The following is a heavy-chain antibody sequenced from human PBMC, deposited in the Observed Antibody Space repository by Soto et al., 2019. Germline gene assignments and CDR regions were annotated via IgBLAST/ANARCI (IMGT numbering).Heavy chain of an antibody. CDR1: GGSFSGYY. J-gene: IGHJ6*02. CDR2: INHSGST. Sequence: SETLSLTCAVYGGSFSGYYWSWIRQPPGKGLEWIGEINHSGSTNYNPSLKSRVTISVDTSKNQFSLKLSSVTAADTAVYYCARGAPRVLWFGESKTYGMHVWGQGTTVTVSS. CDR3: ARGAPRVLWFGESKTYGMHV. V-gene: IGHV4-34*01. D-gene: IGHD3-10*01.